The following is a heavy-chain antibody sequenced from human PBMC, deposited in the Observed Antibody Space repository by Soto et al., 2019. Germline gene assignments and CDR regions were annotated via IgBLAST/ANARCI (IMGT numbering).Heavy chain of an antibody. V-gene: IGHV4-4*02. CDR2: IFHSGNI. D-gene: IGHD6-19*01. J-gene: IGHJ4*02. Sequence: SETLSLTCTVSGDSISSSNWWNWVRQPPGKGLEWIGEIFHSGNINYNPSLKSRVTVSLDKSKNQFSLRLTSVAAADTAVYYCARYSSGSSDPRLDYWGQGTPVTVS. CDR1: GDSISSSNW. CDR3: ARYSSGSSDPRLDY.